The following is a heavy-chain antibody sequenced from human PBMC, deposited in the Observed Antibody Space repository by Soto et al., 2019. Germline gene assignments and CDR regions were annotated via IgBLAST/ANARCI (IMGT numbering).Heavy chain of an antibody. V-gene: IGHV4-30-4*01. Sequence: PSETLSLTCTVSGGSISSGDYYWSWIRQPPGKGLEWIGYIYYSGSTYYNPSLKSRVTISVDTSKNQFSLKLSSVTAADTAVYYCATLAEYYYDSSGPHDYWGQGTLVTVS. CDR2: IYYSGST. D-gene: IGHD3-22*01. CDR1: GGSISSGDYY. CDR3: ATLAEYYYDSSGPHDY. J-gene: IGHJ4*02.